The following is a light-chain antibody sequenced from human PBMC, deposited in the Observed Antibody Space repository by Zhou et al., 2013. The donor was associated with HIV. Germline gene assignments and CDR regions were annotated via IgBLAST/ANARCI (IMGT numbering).Light chain of an antibody. CDR3: QQYNTYS. Sequence: DIQMTQSPSSLSASIGDRVTISCRASQSIGSYLNWYQHKPGKAPKLLIYFASSLHNGAPSRFSGSGSGTDFTLTITSLQPDDFATYYCQQYNTYSFGGGTKVEIK. V-gene: IGKV1-39*01. CDR2: FAS. J-gene: IGKJ4*01. CDR1: QSIGSY.